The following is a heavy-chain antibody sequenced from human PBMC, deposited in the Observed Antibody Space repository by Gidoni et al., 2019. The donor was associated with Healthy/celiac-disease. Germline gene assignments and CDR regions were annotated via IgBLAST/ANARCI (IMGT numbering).Heavy chain of an antibody. Sequence: QLQLQESGPGLVKPSETLSLTCTVSGGSISSSSYYWGWIRQPPGKGLEWIGSIYYSGSTYYNPSLKSRVTISVDTSKNQFSLKLSSVTAADTAVYYCARPLGAAAGGNDAFDIWGQGTMVTVSS. J-gene: IGHJ3*02. V-gene: IGHV4-39*01. CDR1: GGSISSSSYY. D-gene: IGHD6-13*01. CDR3: ARPLGAAAGGNDAFDI. CDR2: IYYSGST.